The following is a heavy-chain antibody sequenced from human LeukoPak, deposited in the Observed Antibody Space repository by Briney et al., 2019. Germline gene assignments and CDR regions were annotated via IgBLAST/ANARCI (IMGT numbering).Heavy chain of an antibody. J-gene: IGHJ5*02. V-gene: IGHV3-48*03. D-gene: IGHD2-15*01. CDR3: AREDMGYCSGGSCYRAWFDP. Sequence: PGGSLRLSCAASGFTFSSYEMNWVRQAPGKGLECVSYISSSGSTIYYADSVKGRFTISRDNAKNSLYLQMNGLRAEDTAVYYCAREDMGYCSGGSCYRAWFDPWGQGTLVTVSS. CDR1: GFTFSSYE. CDR2: ISSSGSTI.